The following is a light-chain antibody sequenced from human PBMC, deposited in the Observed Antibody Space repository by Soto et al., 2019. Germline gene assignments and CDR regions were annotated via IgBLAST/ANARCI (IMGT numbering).Light chain of an antibody. CDR1: QSVSSN. J-gene: IGKJ5*01. CDR2: DAS. V-gene: IGKV3-11*01. Sequence: EIVMTQSPATLSVSPGERATLSCRASQSVSSNLAWYQQKPGQAPRLLIYDASNRATGIPARFSGSGSGTDFTLTISSLEPEDSAVYYCQQRNIWPPVTFGHGTRLEIK. CDR3: QQRNIWPPVT.